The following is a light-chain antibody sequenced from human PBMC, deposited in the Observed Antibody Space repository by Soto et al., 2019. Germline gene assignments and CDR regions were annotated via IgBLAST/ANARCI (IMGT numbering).Light chain of an antibody. Sequence: QSALNQPPSVSGSPGQSVTISCIGSSSDVGTYDRVSWYQAPPGTAPKLIIYEVHYRPSGVPDRFSGSKSGNTASLTISGLQAEDEADYYCSSYAASTTLLFGGGTKLTVL. CDR3: SSYAASTTLL. CDR1: SSDVGTYDR. CDR2: EVH. J-gene: IGLJ2*01. V-gene: IGLV2-18*02.